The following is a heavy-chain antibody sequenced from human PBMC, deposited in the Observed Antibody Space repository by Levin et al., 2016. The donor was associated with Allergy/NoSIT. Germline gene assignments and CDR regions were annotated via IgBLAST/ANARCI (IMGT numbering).Heavy chain of an antibody. CDR3: ASRQGCSSTSCYFDY. J-gene: IGHJ4*02. Sequence: GESLKISCAASGFTFSSYAMSWVRQAPGKGLEWVSGISGSGGSTYYADSVKGRFTISRDNSKNTLYLQMNSLRAEDTALYYCASRQGCSSTSCYFDYWGQGTLVTVSS. D-gene: IGHD2-2*01. CDR1: GFTFSSYA. V-gene: IGHV3-23*01. CDR2: ISGSGGST.